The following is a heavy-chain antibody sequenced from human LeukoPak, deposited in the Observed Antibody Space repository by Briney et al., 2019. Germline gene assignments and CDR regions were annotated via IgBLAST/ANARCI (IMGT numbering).Heavy chain of an antibody. CDR2: IYSGGST. CDR1: GFTVSSNY. V-gene: IGHV3-66*01. J-gene: IGHJ5*02. Sequence: GGSLRLSCAASGFTVSSNYMSWVRQAPGKGLEWVSVIYSGGSTYYADSVKGRFTISRDNSKNTLYLQMNSLRAEDTAVYYCASEVEYSYGGLGSWGQGTLVTVSS. CDR3: ASEVEYSYGGLGS. D-gene: IGHD5-18*01.